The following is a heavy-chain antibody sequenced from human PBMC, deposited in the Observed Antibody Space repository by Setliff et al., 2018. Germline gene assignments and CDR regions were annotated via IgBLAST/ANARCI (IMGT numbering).Heavy chain of an antibody. Sequence: SETLSLTCTAPGDSFSSSSSYYWGWIRQPPGKGLEWIGTIFNSGSTFYSPSLKSRVTMSVDTSKNQLSLEVTSVTAADTAVYYCARAPRNFGVVINYYYYYYGMDVWGQGTTVTVSS. V-gene: IGHV4-39*01. D-gene: IGHD3-3*01. J-gene: IGHJ6*02. CDR2: IFNSGST. CDR1: GDSFSSSSSYY. CDR3: ARAPRNFGVVINYYYYYYGMDV.